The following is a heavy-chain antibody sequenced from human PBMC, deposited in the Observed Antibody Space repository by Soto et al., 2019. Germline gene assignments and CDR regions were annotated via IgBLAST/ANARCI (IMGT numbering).Heavy chain of an antibody. CDR3: AKRVPYYLDF. CDR1: GIIFSSFA. J-gene: IGHJ4*02. CDR2: ISTSGGGT. Sequence: EVQLLESGGGLVQPGGSLRLSCAPSGIIFSSFAMSWVRQTPAKGLEWVSTISTSGGGTYYADSVKGRFTISRDNSKNTLYLEMICLRVEDTAGYYCAKRVPYYLDFWGQGTLVTVSS. V-gene: IGHV3-23*01.